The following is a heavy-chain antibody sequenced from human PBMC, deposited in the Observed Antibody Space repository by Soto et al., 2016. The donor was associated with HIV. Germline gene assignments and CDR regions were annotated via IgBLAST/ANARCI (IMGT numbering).Heavy chain of an antibody. V-gene: IGHV4-34*02. J-gene: IGHJ6*02. CDR1: GGSFSGFY. CDR2: INHSGST. CDR3: ARHYYYGSGHADYYYGMGR. Sequence: QVQLQQWGAGLLKPSETLSLTCAVYGGSFSGFYWTWIRQPPGKGLEWIGEINHSGSTKYNSSLKSRVTISVDTSKNQFSLKLSSVTAADTAVYYCARHYYYGSGHADYYYGMGRLGPRDHGHRLL. D-gene: IGHD3-10*01.